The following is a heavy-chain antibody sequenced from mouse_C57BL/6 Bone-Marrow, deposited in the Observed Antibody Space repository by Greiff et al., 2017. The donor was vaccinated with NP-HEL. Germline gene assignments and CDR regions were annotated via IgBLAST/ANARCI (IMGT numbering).Heavy chain of an antibody. J-gene: IGHJ3*01. Sequence: VQLQQSGAELVRPGASVKLSCTASGFNIKDDYMHWVKQRPEQGLEWIGWIVPENGDTESASKFQGKATITADTSSNTAYLQLSSLTSEDTAVYYCTNYDGYYAAYWGQGTLVTVSA. V-gene: IGHV14-4*01. CDR1: GFNIKDDY. CDR3: TNYDGYYAAY. D-gene: IGHD2-3*01. CDR2: IVPENGDT.